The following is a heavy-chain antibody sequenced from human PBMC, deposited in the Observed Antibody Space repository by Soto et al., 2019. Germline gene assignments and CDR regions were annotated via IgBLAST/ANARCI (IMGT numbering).Heavy chain of an antibody. V-gene: IGHV3-7*01. CDR2: TNGGGNIT. Sequence: LRLSCAASGFTFSSYAMSWVRQAPGKGLEWVANTNGGGNITYYVDSVKGRFTISRDNSENSLHLEMNSLRVEDTAVYYCTRGGPSRPDYWGQGTQVTVSS. J-gene: IGHJ4*02. CDR3: TRGGPSRPDY. D-gene: IGHD6-6*01. CDR1: GFTFSSYA.